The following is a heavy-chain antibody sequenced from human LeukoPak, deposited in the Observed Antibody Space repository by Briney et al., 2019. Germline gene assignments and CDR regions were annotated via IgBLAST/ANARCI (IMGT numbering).Heavy chain of an antibody. CDR1: GFIFSSYV. V-gene: IGHV3-21*01. Sequence: GGSLRLSCEASGFIFSSYVMGWVRQAPGKGLEWVSSIDPSSTYIYYADSVKGRFTISRDNAQNSLYLQMNSLRAEDTAVYYCTRGSYGDYEYWGQGTLVTVSS. D-gene: IGHD4-17*01. J-gene: IGHJ4*02. CDR2: IDPSSTYI. CDR3: TRGSYGDYEY.